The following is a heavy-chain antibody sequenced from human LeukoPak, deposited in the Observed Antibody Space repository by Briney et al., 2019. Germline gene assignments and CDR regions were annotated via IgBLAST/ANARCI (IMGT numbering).Heavy chain of an antibody. CDR1: GFTFSFYW. D-gene: IGHD2-15*01. Sequence: GGSLRLSCASSGFTFSFYWMHWVPQAPGKGLVWVSRINNDGRSTNYAGSVKGRFTIYRDNAKNTLYLQMNSLRAEDTAVYYRARDNEYCTGGTCRLDYWGQGTLVTVSS. CDR2: INNDGRST. V-gene: IGHV3-74*01. CDR3: ARDNEYCTGGTCRLDY. J-gene: IGHJ4*02.